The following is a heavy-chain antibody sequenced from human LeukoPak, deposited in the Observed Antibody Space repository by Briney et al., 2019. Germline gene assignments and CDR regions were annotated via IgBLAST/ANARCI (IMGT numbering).Heavy chain of an antibody. CDR1: GGTFSSYA. J-gene: IGHJ3*02. CDR3: AREAITMIVVRGNAFDI. D-gene: IGHD3-22*01. CDR2: IIPILGIA. V-gene: IGHV1-69*04. Sequence: SVKVSCKASGGTFSSYAISWVRQAPGQGLEWMGRIIPILGIANYAQKFQGRVTITADKSTSTAYMELSSLRSEDTAVYYCAREAITMIVVRGNAFDIWGQGTMVTVSS.